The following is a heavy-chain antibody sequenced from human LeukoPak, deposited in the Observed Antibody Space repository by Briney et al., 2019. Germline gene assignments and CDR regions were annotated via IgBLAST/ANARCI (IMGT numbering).Heavy chain of an antibody. CDR3: ARDTTYYYDSSGYYYFDY. V-gene: IGHV3-21*01. Sequence: GGSLRLSCAASGFTFSSYSMNWVGQAPGKGLEWVSSITSSSSYIYYADSVKGRFTISRDNAKNSLYLQMNSLRAEDTAVYYCARDTTYYYDSSGYYYFDYWGQGTLVTVSS. J-gene: IGHJ4*02. D-gene: IGHD3-22*01. CDR1: GFTFSSYS. CDR2: ITSSSSYI.